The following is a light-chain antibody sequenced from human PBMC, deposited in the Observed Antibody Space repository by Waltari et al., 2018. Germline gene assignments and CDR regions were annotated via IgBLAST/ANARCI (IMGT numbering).Light chain of an antibody. CDR2: DAS. CDR1: QRVTCS. V-gene: IGKV3-11*01. J-gene: IGKJ2*01. CDR3: QQRSNWPYT. Sequence: EIVLTQSPPTLSLSPGDRATLPCRASQRVTCSLAWYQQKPGQAPGLLIYDASNRAPGIPSRFSGSGSATDFTLTISSLEPEDFAVYYCQQRSNWPYTFGQGTKLEIK.